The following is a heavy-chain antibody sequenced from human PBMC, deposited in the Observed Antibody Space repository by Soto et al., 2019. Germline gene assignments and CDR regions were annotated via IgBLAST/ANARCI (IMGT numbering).Heavy chain of an antibody. V-gene: IGHV3-30*18. J-gene: IGHJ4*02. CDR1: GFTFSSYG. CDR2: ISYDGSNK. Sequence: GGSLRLSCAASGFTFSSYGMHWVRQAPGKGLEWVAVISYDGSNKYYADSVKGRFTISRDNSKNTLYLQMNSLRAEDTAVYYCAQYEVFLRKGYFDYWGQGTLVTVYS. D-gene: IGHD2-8*01. CDR3: AQYEVFLRKGYFDY.